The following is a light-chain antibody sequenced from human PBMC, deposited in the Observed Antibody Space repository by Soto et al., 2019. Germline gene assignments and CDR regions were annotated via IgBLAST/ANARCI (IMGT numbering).Light chain of an antibody. CDR3: AAWDDSLNGSV. Sequence: QSVLTQPPSASGTPGQRVTISCSGSSSNIGSSTVNWYQQLPGTAPKLLIYSNNQRPSGVPDRFSGSKSGTSASLAISGLQSEDEADYYCAAWDDSLNGSVFGHGTKLTVL. CDR1: SSNIGSST. V-gene: IGLV1-44*01. J-gene: IGLJ1*01. CDR2: SNN.